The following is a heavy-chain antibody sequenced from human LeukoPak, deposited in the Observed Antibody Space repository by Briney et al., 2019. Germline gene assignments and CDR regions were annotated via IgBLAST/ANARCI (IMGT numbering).Heavy chain of an antibody. V-gene: IGHV3-23*01. CDR2: ISGTGGTI. CDR3: ASGQGLYDISDYFFGHFDY. D-gene: IGHD3-22*01. CDR1: GFTFSSYA. Sequence: PGGSPRLSCGASGFTFSSYAMSWVRQTPGKGLEWVSAISGTGGTIYYADSVKGRFTVSRDNSKNTLYLQMNSMRGEDTAVYYCASGQGLYDISDYFFGHFDYWGQGTLVTVSS. J-gene: IGHJ4*02.